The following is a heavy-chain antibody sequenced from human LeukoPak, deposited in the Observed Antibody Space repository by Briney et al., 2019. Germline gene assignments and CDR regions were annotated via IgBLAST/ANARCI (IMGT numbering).Heavy chain of an antibody. D-gene: IGHD3-22*01. CDR2: ISSSSSYI. CDR1: GFTFSDYY. Sequence: GGSLRLSCAASGFTFSDYYMSWIRQAPGKGLEWVSYISSSSSYIYYADSVKGRFTISRDNAKNSLYLQMNSLRAEDTAVYYCARGNYYDSSGYDAFDIWGQGTMVTVSS. J-gene: IGHJ3*02. V-gene: IGHV3-11*06. CDR3: ARGNYYDSSGYDAFDI.